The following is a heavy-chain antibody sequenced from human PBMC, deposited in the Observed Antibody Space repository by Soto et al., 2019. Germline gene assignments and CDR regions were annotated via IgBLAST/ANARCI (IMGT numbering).Heavy chain of an antibody. CDR3: TRDVGDYVPYYFDY. V-gene: IGHV3-49*01. D-gene: IGHD4-17*01. CDR1: GFTFGDYS. Sequence: GGSLRLSCTASGFTFGDYSMSWFRQAPGKGLEWVGFIRSKAYGGTTEYTASVKGRFTISRDDSKSIAYLQMNSLKTEDTAVYYCTRDVGDYVPYYFDYWGQGTLVTVSS. J-gene: IGHJ4*02. CDR2: IRSKAYGGTT.